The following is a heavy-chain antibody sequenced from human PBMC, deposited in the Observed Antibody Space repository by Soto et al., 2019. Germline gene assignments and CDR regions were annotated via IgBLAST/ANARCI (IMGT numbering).Heavy chain of an antibody. V-gene: IGHV4-34*01. J-gene: IGHJ4*02. CDR3: ARAVWSSSWYFDY. D-gene: IGHD6-13*01. Sequence: QVQLQQWGAGLLKPSETLSLTCAVYGGSFSGYYWSWICQPPGKGLEWIGEINHSGSTNYNPSLKSRVTISVDTSKNQFSLKLSSVTAADTAVYYCARAVWSSSWYFDYWGQGTLVTVSS. CDR2: INHSGST. CDR1: GGSFSGYY.